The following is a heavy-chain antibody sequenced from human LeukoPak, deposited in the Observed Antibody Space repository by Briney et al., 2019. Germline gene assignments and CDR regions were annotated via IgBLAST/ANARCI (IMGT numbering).Heavy chain of an antibody. Sequence: ASVKVSCKASGYTFTVYYMHWVRQAPGQGLEWMGRINPNSGGTNYAQKFQGRVTMTRDTSISTAYMELSRLRSDDTAVYYCARGGYDLVYYYYGMDVWGQGTTVTVSS. CDR3: ARGGYDLVYYYYGMDV. D-gene: IGHD3-3*01. J-gene: IGHJ6*02. V-gene: IGHV1-2*06. CDR2: INPNSGGT. CDR1: GYTFTVYY.